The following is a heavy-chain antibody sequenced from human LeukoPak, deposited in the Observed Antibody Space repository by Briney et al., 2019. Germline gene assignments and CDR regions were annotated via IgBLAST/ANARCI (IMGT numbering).Heavy chain of an antibody. D-gene: IGHD2-2*01. CDR1: GYTFTSYA. CDR3: ARVVLYCSSTSCSLDL. J-gene: IGHJ5*02. Sequence: ASVKVSCKASGYTFTSYAMHWVRQAPGQRLEWMGWINAGNGNTKYSQKFQGRVTITRDTSASTAYMELSSLRSEDTAVYYCARVVLYCSSTSCSLDLWGQGTLVTVSS. V-gene: IGHV1-3*01. CDR2: INAGNGNT.